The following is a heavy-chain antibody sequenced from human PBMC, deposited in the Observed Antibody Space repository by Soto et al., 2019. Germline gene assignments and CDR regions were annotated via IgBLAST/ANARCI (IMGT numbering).Heavy chain of an antibody. J-gene: IGHJ6*02. CDR3: AREGASGFGMDV. V-gene: IGHV4-4*07. Sequence: SETLSVRCTVAGGSSGSFGWSWIRQPAGKPLEWIGRIYTSGTTNYNPSLKSRVTMSVDTSKNQFSLNLSSVTAADTAVYYCAREGASGFGMDVWGQGTTVTVSS. CDR2: IYTSGTT. D-gene: IGHD1-26*01. CDR1: GGSSGSFG.